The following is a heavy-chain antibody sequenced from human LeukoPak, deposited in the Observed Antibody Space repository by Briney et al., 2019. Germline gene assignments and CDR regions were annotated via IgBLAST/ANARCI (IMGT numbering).Heavy chain of an antibody. J-gene: IGHJ6*02. CDR3: ATDLKMSSGFYYYYCGMDV. Sequence: ASVKVSCKVSGYTLTELSMHWVRQAPGKGLEWMGGFDPEDGETIYAQKFQGRVTMTEDTSTDTAYMELSSLRSEDTAVYYCATDLKMSSGFYYYYCGMDVWGQGTTVTVSS. CDR1: GYTLTELS. V-gene: IGHV1-24*01. CDR2: FDPEDGET. D-gene: IGHD6-19*01.